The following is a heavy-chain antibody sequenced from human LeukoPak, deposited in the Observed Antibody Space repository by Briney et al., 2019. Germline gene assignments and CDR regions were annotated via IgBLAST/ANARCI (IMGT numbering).Heavy chain of an antibody. D-gene: IGHD2-2*01. V-gene: IGHV1-69*13. CDR2: IIPIFGTA. Sequence: ASVKVSCKASGYTFANYGISWVRQAPGQGLEWMGGIIPIFGTANYAQKFQGRVTITADESTSTAYMELSSLRSEDTAVYYCARGARPAVHYGMDVWGQGTTVTVSS. CDR3: ARGARPAVHYGMDV. CDR1: GYTFANYG. J-gene: IGHJ6*02.